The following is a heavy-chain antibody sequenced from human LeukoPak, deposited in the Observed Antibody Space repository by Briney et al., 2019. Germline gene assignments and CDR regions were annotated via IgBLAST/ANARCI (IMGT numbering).Heavy chain of an antibody. D-gene: IGHD2-2*02. CDR1: GYSISSGYY. Sequence: SETLSLTCAVSGYSISSGYYCGWIRQPPGKGLEWIGSSYHSGSTYYNPSLKSRVTISVDTSKNQFSLKLSSVTAADTAVYYCASGPLFCSSTSCYRPFPQREKDAFDIWGQGTMVTVSS. CDR2: SYHSGST. V-gene: IGHV4-38-2*01. CDR3: ASGPLFCSSTSCYRPFPQREKDAFDI. J-gene: IGHJ3*02.